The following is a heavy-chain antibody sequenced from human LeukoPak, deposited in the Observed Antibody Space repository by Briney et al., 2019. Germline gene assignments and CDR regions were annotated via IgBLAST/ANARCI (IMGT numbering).Heavy chain of an antibody. CDR2: IYHSGDT. V-gene: IGHV4-38-2*02. J-gene: IGHJ4*02. Sequence: SETLSLTCTVSGYFISSGYYWGWIRQTPGKGLEWIGHIYHSGDTYYNPSLKSRVAISVDTSKNQFSLKLSSVTAADTAVYYCARGRGYSYGFPHFDYWGQGALVTVSS. D-gene: IGHD5-18*01. CDR3: ARGRGYSYGFPHFDY. CDR1: GYFISSGYY.